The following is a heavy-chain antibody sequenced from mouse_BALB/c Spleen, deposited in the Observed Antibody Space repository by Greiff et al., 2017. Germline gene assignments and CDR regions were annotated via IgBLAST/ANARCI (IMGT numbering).Heavy chain of an antibody. Sequence: VQLQESGAELAKPGASVKMSCKASGYTFTSYWMHWVKQRPGQGLEWIGYINPSTGYTEYNQKFKDKATLTADKSSSTAYMQLSSLTSEDSAVYYCAREDGNYDYYAMDYWGQGTSVTVSS. V-gene: IGHV1-7*01. J-gene: IGHJ4*01. CDR1: GYTFTSYW. D-gene: IGHD2-1*01. CDR3: AREDGNYDYYAMDY. CDR2: INPSTGYT.